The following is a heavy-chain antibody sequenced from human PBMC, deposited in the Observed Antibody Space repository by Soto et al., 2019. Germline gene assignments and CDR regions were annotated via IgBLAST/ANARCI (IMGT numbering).Heavy chain of an antibody. J-gene: IGHJ6*03. Sequence: SETLSLTCTVSGGSISSGGYYWSWIRQHPGKGLEWIGYIYYSGSTYYNPSLKSRVTISVDTSKNQFSLKLSSVTAADTAVYYCASRTRAPGGVGGYYYYYMDVWGKGTTVTVSS. D-gene: IGHD3-16*01. V-gene: IGHV4-31*03. CDR2: IYYSGST. CDR1: GGSISSGGYY. CDR3: ASRTRAPGGVGGYYYYYMDV.